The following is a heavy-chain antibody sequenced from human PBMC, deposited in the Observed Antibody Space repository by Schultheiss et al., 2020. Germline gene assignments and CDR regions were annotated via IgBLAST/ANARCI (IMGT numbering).Heavy chain of an antibody. Sequence: ASVKVSFKASGYTFTSYDINWVRQATGQGLEWMGWMNPNSGNTGYAQKFQGRVTMTRNTSISTAYMELSSLRSEDTAVYYCARAEGRELQANWFDPWGQGTLVTVSS. J-gene: IGHJ5*02. D-gene: IGHD1-26*01. CDR1: GYTFTSYD. CDR2: MNPNSGNT. CDR3: ARAEGRELQANWFDP. V-gene: IGHV1-8*01.